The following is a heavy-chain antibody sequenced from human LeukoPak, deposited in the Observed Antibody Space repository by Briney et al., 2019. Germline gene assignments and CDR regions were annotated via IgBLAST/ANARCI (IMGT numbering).Heavy chain of an antibody. V-gene: IGHV4-39*01. CDR1: GGSISSGSYY. D-gene: IGHD6-19*01. J-gene: IGHJ5*02. CDR2: IYYSGST. Sequence: SETLSLTCTVSGGSISSGSYYWGWIRQPPGKGLEWIGSIYYSGSTYYNPSLKSRVTISVDTSKNQFTLKLSSVTAADTAVYYCARLNIPVAGRPNWFDPWGQGTLVTVSS. CDR3: ARLNIPVAGRPNWFDP.